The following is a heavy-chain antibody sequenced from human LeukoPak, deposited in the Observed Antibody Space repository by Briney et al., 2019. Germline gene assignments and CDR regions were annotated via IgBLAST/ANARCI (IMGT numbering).Heavy chain of an antibody. CDR3: ARERFHGSGAPKYDF. V-gene: IGHV3-48*04. Sequence: GGSLRLSCAASGFIFSTYSMIWVRQAPGKGLEWVAYISISGSSIYYADAVKGRFTISRDNAKNSLYLQGKSVRVDDTAVYYCARERFHGSGAPKYDFWGQGTLVTVSS. J-gene: IGHJ4*02. D-gene: IGHD3-10*01. CDR1: GFIFSTYS. CDR2: ISISGSSI.